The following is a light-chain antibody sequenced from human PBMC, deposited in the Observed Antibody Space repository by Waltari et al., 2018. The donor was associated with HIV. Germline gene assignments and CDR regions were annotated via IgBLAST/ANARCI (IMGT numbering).Light chain of an antibody. CDR2: YDS. CDR1: NIGSKS. J-gene: IGLJ2*01. CDR3: QVWDSSSDHVV. Sequence: SYVLTQPPSVSVAPGKPARITCGGTNIGSKSVHWYPQKPGQAPLLVIYYDSARPSGIPERFSGSNSGNTATLTISRVEAGDEADYYCQVWDSSSDHVVFGGGTNLTVL. V-gene: IGLV3-21*04.